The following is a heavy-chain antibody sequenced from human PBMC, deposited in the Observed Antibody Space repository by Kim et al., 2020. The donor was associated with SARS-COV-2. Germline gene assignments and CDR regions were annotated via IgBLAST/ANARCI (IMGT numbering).Heavy chain of an antibody. CDR1: GFTFSSYS. Sequence: GGSLRHSCDSSGFTFSSYSMHWVRQAPGKGLEWVAFISYEGSNKYYADSVKGRFTISRESSKSTVHLQMDSLRLEDTAVYYCARDWAPSYGSGSYLFDYWGQGTQVTVSS. CDR3: ARDWAPSYGSGSYLFDY. J-gene: IGHJ4*02. D-gene: IGHD3-10*01. V-gene: IGHV3-30*04. CDR2: ISYEGSNK.